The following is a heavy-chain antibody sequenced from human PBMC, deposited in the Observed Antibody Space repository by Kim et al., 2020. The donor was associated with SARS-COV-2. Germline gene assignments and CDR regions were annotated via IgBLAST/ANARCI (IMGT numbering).Heavy chain of an antibody. D-gene: IGHD6-13*01. Sequence: GGSLRLSCAASGFNFNNYAMSWVRQAPGKGLEWVSAITTSGGKTYYADSVKGRFTISRDNSKNTLYLQMNSLRAEDTTIYYCAKRLIPAAGGIPFDYWGQGTLVTVSS. J-gene: IGHJ4*02. CDR3: AKRLIPAAGGIPFDY. V-gene: IGHV3-23*01. CDR2: ITTSGGKT. CDR1: GFNFNNYA.